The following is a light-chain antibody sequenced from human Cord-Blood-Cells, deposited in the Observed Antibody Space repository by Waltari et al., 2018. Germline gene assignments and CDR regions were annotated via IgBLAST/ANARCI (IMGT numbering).Light chain of an antibody. CDR1: QSISSY. V-gene: IGKV1-39*01. CDR3: QQSYSTPPIT. J-gene: IGKJ5*01. CDR2: AAS. Sequence: DIQMTQSPSSLSASVGERVNLTCRASQSISSYLNWYQQKPGKAPKLLIYAASSLQSGVPSRFSGSGSGTDFTLTISSLQPEDFATYYCQQSYSTPPITFGQGTRLEIK.